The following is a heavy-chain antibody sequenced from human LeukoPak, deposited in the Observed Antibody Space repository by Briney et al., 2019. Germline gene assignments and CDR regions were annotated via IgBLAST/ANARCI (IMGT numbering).Heavy chain of an antibody. CDR2: IYSGGST. Sequence: GGSLRLSCAASGFTVSSNYMSWVRQAPGKGLEWVSVIYSGGSTYYADSVKGRFTISRDNSRNTLYLQMNSLRAEDTAVYYCARVPTTVTTVYFDYWGQGTLVTVSS. CDR3: ARVPTTVTTVYFDY. CDR1: GFTVSSNY. D-gene: IGHD4-17*01. J-gene: IGHJ4*02. V-gene: IGHV3-53*01.